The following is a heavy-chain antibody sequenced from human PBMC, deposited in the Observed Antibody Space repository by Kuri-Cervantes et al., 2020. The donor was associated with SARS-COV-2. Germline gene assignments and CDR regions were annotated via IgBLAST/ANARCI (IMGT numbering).Heavy chain of an antibody. CDR3: ARVIIAVAGTDAFDI. CDR2: ISAYNGNT. J-gene: IGHJ3*02. CDR1: GYTFTSYG. D-gene: IGHD6-19*01. Sequence: ASVKVSCKASGYTFTSYGISWVRQAPGQGLEWMGWISAYNGNTNYAQRLQGRVTMTTDTSTSTAYMELRSLRSDDTAVYYCARVIIAVAGTDAFDIWGQGTMVTVSS. V-gene: IGHV1-18*01.